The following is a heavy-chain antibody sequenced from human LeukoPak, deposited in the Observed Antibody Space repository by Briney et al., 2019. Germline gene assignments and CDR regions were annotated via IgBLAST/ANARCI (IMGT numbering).Heavy chain of an antibody. D-gene: IGHD6-19*01. J-gene: IGHJ5*02. Sequence: SVKVSCKASGGTFSSYAISWVRQVPGQGLEWMGRIIPIFGTANYAQKFQGRVTITTDESTSTAYMELSSLRSEDTAVYYCARFGHSSGWLNWFDPWGQGTLVTVSS. V-gene: IGHV1-69*05. CDR1: GGTFSSYA. CDR2: IIPIFGTA. CDR3: ARFGHSSGWLNWFDP.